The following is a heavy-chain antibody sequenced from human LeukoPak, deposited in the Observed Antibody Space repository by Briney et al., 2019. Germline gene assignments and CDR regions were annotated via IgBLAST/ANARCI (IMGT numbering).Heavy chain of an antibody. Sequence: GGSLRLSCAASGFTFSSYSVNWVRQAPGKGLEWVSSISSSSSYIYYADSVKGRFTISRDNAKNSLYLQMNSLKASDTAMYYCARQGGVGSYLSFDSWGQGTLVTVSS. D-gene: IGHD1-26*01. J-gene: IGHJ4*02. CDR2: ISSSSSYI. V-gene: IGHV3-21*04. CDR3: ARQGGVGSYLSFDS. CDR1: GFTFSSYS.